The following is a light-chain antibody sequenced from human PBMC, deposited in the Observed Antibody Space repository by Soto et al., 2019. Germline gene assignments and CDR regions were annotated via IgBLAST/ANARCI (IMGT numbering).Light chain of an antibody. CDR3: NSYTSSGTVV. V-gene: IGLV2-14*01. J-gene: IGLJ3*02. Sequence: QSVLTQPASVSGWPGQSITIYCTGTSSDVGGSIYVSWYQLSPGKAPKLLIYDVDRPSGVSNRLSGSKSGNTASLTISGLQSEDEADYYCNSYTSSGTVVFGGGTKLTVL. CDR2: DV. CDR1: SSDVGGSIY.